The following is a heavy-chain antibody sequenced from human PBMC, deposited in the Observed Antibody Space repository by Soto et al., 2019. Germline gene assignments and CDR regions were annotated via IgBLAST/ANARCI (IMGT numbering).Heavy chain of an antibody. CDR2: INAGNGNT. CDR3: ARGFSGGDADRFDP. CDR1: GYTFTSYA. Sequence: QVQLVQSGAEVKKPGASVKVSCKASGYTFTSYAMHWVRQAPGQRLEWMGWINAGNGNTKYSQKFQGRVTITRDTSASTAYMERSSLRSEDTAVYYCARGFSGGDADRFDPWGQGTLVTVSS. D-gene: IGHD2-21*02. J-gene: IGHJ5*02. V-gene: IGHV1-3*01.